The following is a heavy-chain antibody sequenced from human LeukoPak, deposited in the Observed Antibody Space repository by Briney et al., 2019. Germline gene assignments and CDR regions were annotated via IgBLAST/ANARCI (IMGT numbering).Heavy chain of an antibody. CDR1: GFTFSSYS. Sequence: GGSLRLSCAASGFTFSSYSMNGVRQAPGKGLEGVSFISSSSSTIYYADSMKRRFTINRDNAKNSLYLQMNSLRAEDTAVYYCARERRIAARPGYFDYWGQGTLVTVSS. J-gene: IGHJ4*02. D-gene: IGHD6-6*01. CDR2: ISSSSSTI. CDR3: ARERRIAARPGYFDY. V-gene: IGHV3-48*04.